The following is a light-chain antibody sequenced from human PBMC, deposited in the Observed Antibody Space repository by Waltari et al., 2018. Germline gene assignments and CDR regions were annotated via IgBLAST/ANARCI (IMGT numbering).Light chain of an antibody. Sequence: QSVLTQPPSASGTPGQTVTISCSGTSSTIGISYVSCYQQFPGTAPKLLISRHNQRPSGVPDRFSGSKSGTSASLAISGLRSEDGADYYCAAWDDSLSGWVFGGGTKLTVL. V-gene: IGLV1-47*01. CDR1: SSTIGISY. CDR3: AAWDDSLSGWV. CDR2: RHN. J-gene: IGLJ3*02.